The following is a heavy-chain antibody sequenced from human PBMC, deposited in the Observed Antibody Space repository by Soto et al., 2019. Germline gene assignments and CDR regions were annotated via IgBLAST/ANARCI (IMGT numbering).Heavy chain of an antibody. CDR2: IIPIFGTA. J-gene: IGHJ6*02. D-gene: IGHD5-12*01. V-gene: IGHV1-69*13. CDR3: ARASPDSGYDRIRNYYYYGMDV. CDR1: GGTFSSYA. Sequence: SVKVSCKASGGTFSSYAISWVRQAPGQGLEWMGGIIPIFGTANYAQKFQGRVTITADESTSTAYMELSSLRSEDTAVYYCARASPDSGYDRIRNYYYYGMDVWGQGTTVTVSS.